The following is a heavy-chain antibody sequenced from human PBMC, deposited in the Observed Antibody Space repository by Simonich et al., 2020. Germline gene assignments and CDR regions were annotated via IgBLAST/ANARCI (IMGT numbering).Heavy chain of an antibody. Sequence: EVQLVESGGGLVQPGGSRRLSCAASGFPVSSNYMSWVRQAPGKGLEWCPVIYRVGSTYYADSVKGRFTISRHNSKNTLYLQMNSLRAEDTAVYYCARSAYGGFDYWGQGTLVTVSS. V-gene: IGHV3-53*04. CDR2: IYRVGST. D-gene: IGHD3-10*01. CDR1: GFPVSSNY. CDR3: ARSAYGGFDY. J-gene: IGHJ4*02.